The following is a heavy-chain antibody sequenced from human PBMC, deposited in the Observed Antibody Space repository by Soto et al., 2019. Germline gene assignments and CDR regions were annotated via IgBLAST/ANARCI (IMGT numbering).Heavy chain of an antibody. CDR3: ARHSGGVVVIPTTTFFDY. V-gene: IGHV4-39*01. CDR2: IYYSGST. D-gene: IGHD3-22*01. CDR1: GGSISSSSYY. J-gene: IGHJ4*02. Sequence: PSETLSLTCTVSGGSISSSSYYWGWTRQPPGKGLEWIGSIYYSGSTYYDPSLKSRVTISVDTSKNQFSLKLSSVTAADTAVYYCARHSGGVVVIPTTTFFDYWGQGTLVTVSS.